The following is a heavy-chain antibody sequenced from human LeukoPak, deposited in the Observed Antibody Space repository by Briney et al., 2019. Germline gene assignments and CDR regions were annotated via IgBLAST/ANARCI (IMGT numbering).Heavy chain of an antibody. D-gene: IGHD3-9*01. V-gene: IGHV3-7*03. CDR2: IKQDGSEK. CDR3: AKFADLTGYSYDAFDI. Sequence: GGSLRLSCAASGFTFSSYWMSWVRQAPGKGLEWVANIKQDGSEKYYVDSVEGRFTISRDNAKNSLYLQMNSLRAEDTAVYYCAKFADLTGYSYDAFDIWGQGTMVTVSS. CDR1: GFTFSSYW. J-gene: IGHJ3*02.